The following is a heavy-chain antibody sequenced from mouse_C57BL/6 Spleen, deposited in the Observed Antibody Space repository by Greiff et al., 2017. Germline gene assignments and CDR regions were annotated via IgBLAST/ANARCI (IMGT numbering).Heavy chain of an antibody. D-gene: IGHD6-1*01. V-gene: IGHV1-15*01. CDR1: GYTFTDYE. J-gene: IGHJ3*01. Sequence: QVHVKQSGAELVRPGASVTLSCKASGYTFTDYEMHWVKQTPVHGLEWIGAIDPEPGGTAYNQKFKGKAILTADKSSSTAYMELRSLTSEDSAVYDCTRSVPVAYWGQGTMVTVSA. CDR3: TRSVPVAY. CDR2: IDPEPGGT.